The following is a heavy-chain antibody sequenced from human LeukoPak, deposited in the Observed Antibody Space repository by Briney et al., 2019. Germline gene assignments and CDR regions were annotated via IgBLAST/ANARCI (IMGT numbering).Heavy chain of an antibody. CDR3: AREGPYSDSSRSRFDY. J-gene: IGHJ4*02. CDR1: GYTFTNYY. Sequence: ASVKVSCKASGYTFTNYYIHWVRQAPGQGLEWTGIINPNGGSTIYAQKFQGRVTMTRDTSTSTVYMELSSLRSEDTAVYYCAREGPYSDSSRSRFDYWSQGTLVTVSS. D-gene: IGHD6-6*01. V-gene: IGHV1-46*01. CDR2: INPNGGST.